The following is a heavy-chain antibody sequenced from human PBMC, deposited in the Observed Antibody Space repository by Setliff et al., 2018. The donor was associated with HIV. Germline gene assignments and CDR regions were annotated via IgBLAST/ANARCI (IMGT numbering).Heavy chain of an antibody. CDR2: IHHSGPT. J-gene: IGHJ4*02. D-gene: IGHD6-13*01. CDR1: GASITNDSFY. V-gene: IGHV4-39*07. Sequence: SETLSLTCTVSGASITNDSFYWGWIRQSPGKGLEWIAHIHHSGPTYYNPSLKSRVTLSVDTSKNQFSLRLSSVTAADTAVYYCARGDSSWYNAYWGQGTLVTVSS. CDR3: ARGDSSWYNAY.